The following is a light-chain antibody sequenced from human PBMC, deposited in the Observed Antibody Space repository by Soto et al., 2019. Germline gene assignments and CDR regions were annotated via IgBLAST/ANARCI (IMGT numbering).Light chain of an antibody. CDR3: QQYGTSPIT. CDR2: GAS. V-gene: IGKV3-20*01. Sequence: EIVLTQSPGTLSLSPGERATLSCRASQSVSSSYLAWYQQKPGQAPRLLIYGASSRATGIPDRFSGSGSGTDFTLTISRLEPEDFAVFYCQQYGTSPITFGQGTRLEMK. J-gene: IGKJ5*01. CDR1: QSVSSSY.